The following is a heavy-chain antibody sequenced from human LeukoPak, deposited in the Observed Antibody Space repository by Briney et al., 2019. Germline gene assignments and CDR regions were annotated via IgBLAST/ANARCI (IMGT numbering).Heavy chain of an antibody. CDR1: GYTFTSYG. J-gene: IGHJ4*02. D-gene: IGHD3-22*01. Sequence: ASVKVSCKVSGYTFTSYGISWVRQAPGQGLEWMGWISAYNGNTNYAQKLQGRVTMTTDTSTSTAYMELRSLRSDDTAVYYCARAEGWNYYDSSGYYYTYWGQGTLVTVS. CDR2: ISAYNGNT. CDR3: ARAEGWNYYDSSGYYYTY. V-gene: IGHV1-18*01.